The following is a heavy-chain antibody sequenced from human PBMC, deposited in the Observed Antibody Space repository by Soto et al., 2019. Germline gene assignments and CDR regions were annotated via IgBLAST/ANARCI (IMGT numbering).Heavy chain of an antibody. J-gene: IGHJ3*01. CDR2: IYWTGDK. Sequence: QITLKESGPTLVKPTQTLTLTCTFSGFSLNTSGVGVGWVRQPPGKALEWLAVIYWTGDKRYSPSLKSGLSITKDTSKDQVVLTMTNMDPVDTAIFFCAHKLPITTSAFDVWGQGTMVTVSS. D-gene: IGHD4-4*01. CDR3: AHKLPITTSAFDV. CDR1: GFSLNTSGVG. V-gene: IGHV2-5*01.